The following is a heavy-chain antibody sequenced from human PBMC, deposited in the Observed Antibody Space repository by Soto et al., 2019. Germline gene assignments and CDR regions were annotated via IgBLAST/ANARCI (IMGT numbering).Heavy chain of an antibody. CDR2: IIPIFGTA. D-gene: IGHD3-10*01. V-gene: IGHV1-69*01. J-gene: IGHJ3*02. CDR3: ASEEWGSGSSRYDAFDI. Sequence: QVRLVQSGAEVKKPGSSVKVSCKASGGTFSSYAISWVRQAPGQGLEWMGGIIPIFGTANYAQKFQGRVTITADESTSTAYMELSSLRSEDTAVYYCASEEWGSGSSRYDAFDIWGQGTMVTVSS. CDR1: GGTFSSYA.